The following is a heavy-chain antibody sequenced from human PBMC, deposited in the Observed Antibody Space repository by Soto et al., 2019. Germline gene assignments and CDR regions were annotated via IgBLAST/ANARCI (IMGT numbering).Heavy chain of an antibody. CDR1: GYTFTSYD. V-gene: IGHV1-8*01. D-gene: IGHD1-26*01. Sequence: ASVKVSCKASGYTFTSYDINWVRQATGQGLEWMGWMNPNSGNTGYAQKFQGRVTMTRNTSISKAYMELSSLRSEDTAVYYCARGGAATQVYYYYVMDVWGQGTTGTVSS. CDR2: MNPNSGNT. CDR3: ARGGAATQVYYYYVMDV. J-gene: IGHJ6*02.